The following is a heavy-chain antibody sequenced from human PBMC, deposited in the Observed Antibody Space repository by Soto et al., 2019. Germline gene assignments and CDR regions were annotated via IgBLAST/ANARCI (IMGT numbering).Heavy chain of an antibody. CDR2: IYYSGST. V-gene: IGHV4-59*01. CDR3: ARGSTVAAILFDY. D-gene: IGHD2-15*01. J-gene: IGHJ4*02. CDR1: GGSLSSFY. Sequence: SETLCLTCVVSGGSLSSFYWSWIRQPPGKGLEWIGYIYYSGSTNYNPSLKSRVTISVDTSKNQFSLKLSSVTAADTAVYYCARGSTVAAILFDYWGQGTLVTVSS.